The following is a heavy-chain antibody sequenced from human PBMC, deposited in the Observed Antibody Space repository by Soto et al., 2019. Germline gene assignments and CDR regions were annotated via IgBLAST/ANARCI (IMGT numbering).Heavy chain of an antibody. Sequence: GGSLRLSCAASGFTFSSYAMHWVRQAPGKGLEWVAVISYDGSNKYYADSVKGRFTISRDNSKNTLYLQMNSLRAEDTAVYYCARDRVVGMDVWGQGTTVTVSS. D-gene: IGHD3-22*01. J-gene: IGHJ6*02. CDR2: ISYDGSNK. V-gene: IGHV3-30-3*01. CDR1: GFTFSSYA. CDR3: ARDRVVGMDV.